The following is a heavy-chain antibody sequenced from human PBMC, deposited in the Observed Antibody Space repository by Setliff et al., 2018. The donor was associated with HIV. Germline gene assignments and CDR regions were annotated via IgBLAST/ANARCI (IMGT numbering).Heavy chain of an antibody. J-gene: IGHJ4*02. D-gene: IGHD3-16*01. Sequence: SVKVSCKASGGTFSSYSISWVRQAPGQGLEWMGRIIPIFGTANYAQTFQGRVTITRDTSASTAYMELRSLRSDDTAVYYCARGGGDPGYWGQGTLVTVSS. CDR2: IIPIFGTA. V-gene: IGHV1-69*08. CDR3: ARGGGDPGY. CDR1: GGTFSSYS.